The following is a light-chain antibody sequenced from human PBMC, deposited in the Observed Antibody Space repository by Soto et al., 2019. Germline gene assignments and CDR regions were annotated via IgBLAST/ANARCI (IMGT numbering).Light chain of an antibody. J-gene: IGLJ2*01. CDR2: SNN. CDR1: NSNIGAGYY. V-gene: IGLV1-40*01. CDR3: QSYDSSLSGSVV. Sequence: QSVLTQPPSMSGAPGQRVTISCTGGNSNIGAGYYVHWYQQLPGAAPKLLIYSNNNRPSGVPDRFSGSKSGTSASLAITGLQAEDEADYYCQSYDSSLSGSVVFGGGTKVTVL.